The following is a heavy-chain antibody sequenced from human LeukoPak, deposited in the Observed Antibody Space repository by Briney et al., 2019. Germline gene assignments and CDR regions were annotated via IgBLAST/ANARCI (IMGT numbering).Heavy chain of an antibody. J-gene: IGHJ4*02. Sequence: PSETLSLTCTVSGGSISSYYWSWIRQPPGKGLEWIGYIYYSGSTNYNPSLESRVTISVDTSKNQFSLKLSSVTAADTAVYYCARERGCSGGSCGGVDYWGQGTLVTVSS. D-gene: IGHD2-15*01. CDR2: IYYSGST. V-gene: IGHV4-59*01. CDR3: ARERGCSGGSCGGVDY. CDR1: GGSISSYY.